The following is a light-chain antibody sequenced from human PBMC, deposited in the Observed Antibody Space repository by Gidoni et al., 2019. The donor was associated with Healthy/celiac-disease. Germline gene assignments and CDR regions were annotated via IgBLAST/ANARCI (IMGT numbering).Light chain of an antibody. J-gene: IGKJ1*01. V-gene: IGKV3-11*01. CDR1: QSVSRY. CDR2: AAS. Sequence: EIVLTQSPATLSLSPGERATLSCRARQSVSRYLAWYQQKPGQAPRLLIYAASNRANGIQARFSGIGSGTDFTLTISSLEPEDFAVYYCQQRSNWPTFGQGTKVEIK. CDR3: QQRSNWPT.